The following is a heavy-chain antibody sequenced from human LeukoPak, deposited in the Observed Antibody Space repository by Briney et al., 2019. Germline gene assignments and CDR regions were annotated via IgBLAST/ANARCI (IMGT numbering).Heavy chain of an antibody. CDR2: INPGGDST. CDR1: GYTFTSYD. J-gene: IGHJ4*02. Sequence: ASVKVSCKASGYTFTSYDINWVRQATGQGLEWMGIINPGGDSTNFAQNFQGRVTLTRDTSTSTVYMELSSLSSEDTAIYYCARTLSGSGISYWGQGTLVIVSS. V-gene: IGHV1-46*01. CDR3: ARTLSGSGISY. D-gene: IGHD3-10*01.